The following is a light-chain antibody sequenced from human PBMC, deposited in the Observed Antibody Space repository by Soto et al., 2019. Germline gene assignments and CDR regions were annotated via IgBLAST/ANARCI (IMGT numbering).Light chain of an antibody. Sequence: QSALTQPASVSGSPGQSITISCTGISNDVGADNYVSWYQQHPGKAPKLIIYEVSNRPSGVSNRFSGSKSGNTASLTISGLQADDEADYHCGSFTGGITPYVFGTGTKVTVL. CDR3: GSFTGGITPYV. CDR2: EVS. CDR1: SNDVGADNY. J-gene: IGLJ1*01. V-gene: IGLV2-14*01.